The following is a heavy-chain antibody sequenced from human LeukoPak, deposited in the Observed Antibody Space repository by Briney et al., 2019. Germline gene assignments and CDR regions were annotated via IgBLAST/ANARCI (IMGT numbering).Heavy chain of an antibody. Sequence: ETLSLTCSVSGGSVSGFYWNWIRRSPGQGLEWVSGFSGSGGFTYSADSVKGRFTISRDSSKNTLYLQMNSLRAEDTAVYYCAKEIWLAYYFDYWGQGTLVTVSS. V-gene: IGHV3-23*01. D-gene: IGHD6-19*01. CDR3: AKEIWLAYYFDY. J-gene: IGHJ4*02. CDR2: FSGSGGFT. CDR1: GGSVSGFY.